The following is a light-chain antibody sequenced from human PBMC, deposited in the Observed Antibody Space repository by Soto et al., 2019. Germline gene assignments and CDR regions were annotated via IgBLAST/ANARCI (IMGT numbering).Light chain of an antibody. Sequence: QPVLTQSPSASGTPGQRVTISCSGTTSNIGYAYIHWYQQLPGTAPKLLIYSNDRRPSGVPDRFSGSKSGTSASLAISGLRSEDEADYYCAAWDDSLSGPVFGGGTKLTVL. J-gene: IGLJ3*02. V-gene: IGLV1-47*02. CDR3: AAWDDSLSGPV. CDR2: SND. CDR1: TSNIGYAY.